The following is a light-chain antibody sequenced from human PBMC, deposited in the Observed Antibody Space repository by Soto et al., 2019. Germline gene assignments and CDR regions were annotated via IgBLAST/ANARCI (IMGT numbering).Light chain of an antibody. CDR2: EVN. V-gene: IGLV2-14*01. CDR3: ASFTTSSTRV. CDR1: TSDIGTYNY. Sequence: QSALTQPASVSGSPGQSITVSCTGTTSDIGTYNYVSWYQQHPGKAPKLIIYEVNNRPSGVSNRFSGSKSANTASLTISGLQAEDEAHYYCASFTTSSTRVFGTGTKVTVL. J-gene: IGLJ1*01.